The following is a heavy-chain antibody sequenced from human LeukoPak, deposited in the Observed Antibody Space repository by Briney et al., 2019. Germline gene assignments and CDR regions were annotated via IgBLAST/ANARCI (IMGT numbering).Heavy chain of an antibody. CDR3: AQRGSNPDYFDY. V-gene: IGHV4-34*01. CDR2: INHSATT. CDR1: GWSFRGYC. Sequence: KPSENLSLTAAVYGWSFRGYCWSWIRQPPGNGLEWIVDINHSATTNSHTSLKSRVTISVDTSKNQLSLNLSSVTAADSAVYYCAQRGSNPDYFDYWGQGTLVSVSS. D-gene: IGHD1-26*01. J-gene: IGHJ4*02.